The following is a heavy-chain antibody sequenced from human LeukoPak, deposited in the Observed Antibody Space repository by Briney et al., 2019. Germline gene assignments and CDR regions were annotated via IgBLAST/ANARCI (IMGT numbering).Heavy chain of an antibody. J-gene: IGHJ4*02. CDR1: GFTFSSYS. Sequence: GRSLRLSCAASGFTFSSYSMNWVRQAPGKGLEWVSYISSSSSTIYYADSVKGRFTISRDNAKNSLYLQMNSLRAEDTAVYYCARDKGRMAYSVNPYYFDYWGQGTLVTVSS. CDR2: ISSSSSTI. V-gene: IGHV3-48*01. CDR3: ARDKGRMAYSVNPYYFDY. D-gene: IGHD6-13*01.